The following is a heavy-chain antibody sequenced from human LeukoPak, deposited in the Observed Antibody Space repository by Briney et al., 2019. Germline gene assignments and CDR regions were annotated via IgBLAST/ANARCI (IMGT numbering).Heavy chain of an antibody. V-gene: IGHV1-2*02. CDR1: GYTFTGYY. D-gene: IGHD1-26*01. J-gene: IGHJ4*02. CDR3: ARVGAGATEPIDY. Sequence: ASVKVSCMASGYTFTGYYMHWVRQAPGQGLEWMGWINPNSGGTNYAQKFQGRVTMTRDTSISTAYMELSRLRSDDTAVYYCARVGAGATEPIDYWGQGTLVTVSS. CDR2: INPNSGGT.